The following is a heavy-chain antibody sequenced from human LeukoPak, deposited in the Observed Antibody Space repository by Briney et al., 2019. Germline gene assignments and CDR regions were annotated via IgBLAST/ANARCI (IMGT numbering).Heavy chain of an antibody. V-gene: IGHV1-46*01. D-gene: IGHD6-19*01. J-gene: IGHJ4*02. CDR1: GYTFTSYY. CDR3: ARGSIAVASIVQFDY. CDR2: INPSGGST. Sequence: ASVKVSCKASGYTFTSYYMHWVRQAPGQGLEWMGQINPSGGSTSYAQKFQGRVTMTRDTSTSTVYMELSSLTSEDTALYYCARGSIAVASIVQFDYWGQGTLVTVSS.